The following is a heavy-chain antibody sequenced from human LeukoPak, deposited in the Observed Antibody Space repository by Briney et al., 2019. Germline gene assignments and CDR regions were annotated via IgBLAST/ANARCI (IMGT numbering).Heavy chain of an antibody. Sequence: ASVKVSCKASGYTFTSYGISWVRQAPGQGLEWMGWNSAYNGNTNYAQKLQGRVTMTTDTSTSTAYMELRSLRSDDTAVYYCARVVEQQLVRGLDWFDPWGQGTLVTVSS. CDR3: ARVVEQQLVRGLDWFDP. CDR1: GYTFTSYG. J-gene: IGHJ5*02. CDR2: NSAYNGNT. D-gene: IGHD6-13*01. V-gene: IGHV1-18*01.